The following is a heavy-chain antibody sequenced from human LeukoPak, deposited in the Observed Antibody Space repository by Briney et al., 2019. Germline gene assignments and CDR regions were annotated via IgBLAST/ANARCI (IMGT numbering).Heavy chain of an antibody. V-gene: IGHV4-34*01. CDR3: ARMSAGHDY. D-gene: IGHD1-1*01. J-gene: IGHJ4*02. CDR2: VNQSEYT. Sequence: PSETLSLTCGLSGTSFWFYYWSWIRQTPGKGLEWIGEVNQSEYTNITAPLKSRVTISVDTSTNQFSLMLTSVTAADTAVYFCARMSAGHDYWGQGTLVTVSS. CDR1: GTSFWFYY.